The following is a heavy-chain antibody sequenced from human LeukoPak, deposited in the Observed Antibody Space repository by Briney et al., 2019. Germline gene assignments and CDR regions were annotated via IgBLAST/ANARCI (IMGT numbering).Heavy chain of an antibody. CDR1: GGSFSGYY. D-gene: IGHD6-6*01. V-gene: IGHV4-34*01. CDR3: ARGVGSSSDY. J-gene: IGHJ4*02. CDR2: INHSGST. Sequence: PSETLSLTCAVYGGSFSGYYWSWIRQPPGKGLEWIGEINHSGSTNYNPSLKSRVTISVDTSKNQFSPKLSSVTAADTAVYYCARGVGSSSDYWGQGTLVTVSS.